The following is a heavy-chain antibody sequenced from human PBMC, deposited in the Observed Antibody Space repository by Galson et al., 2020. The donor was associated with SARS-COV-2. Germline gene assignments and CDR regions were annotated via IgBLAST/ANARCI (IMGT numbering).Heavy chain of an antibody. D-gene: IGHD6-13*01. CDR2: T. CDR3: APSSQAAGTGWFDP. V-gene: IGHV1-2*02. Sequence: TIYAQKFQGRVTMTRDTSISTAYMELSRLRSDDTAVYYCAPSSQAAGTGWFDPWGQGTLVTVSS. J-gene: IGHJ5*02.